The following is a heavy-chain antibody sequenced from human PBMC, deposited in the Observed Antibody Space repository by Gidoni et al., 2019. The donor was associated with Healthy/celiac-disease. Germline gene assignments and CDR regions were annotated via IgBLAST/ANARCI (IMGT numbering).Heavy chain of an antibody. D-gene: IGHD3-16*02. CDR2: IKSKTDGGTT. CDR3: TTDDTFGGVIARFDY. CDR1: GFTFSNDW. Sequence: EVQLVESGGGLVKPGGSLRLSCAASGFTFSNDWMSWVRQAPGKGLEWVGRIKSKTDGGTTDYAAPVKGRFTISRDDSKNTLYLQMNSLKTEDTAVYYCTTDDTFGGVIARFDYWGQGTLVTVSS. V-gene: IGHV3-15*01. J-gene: IGHJ4*02.